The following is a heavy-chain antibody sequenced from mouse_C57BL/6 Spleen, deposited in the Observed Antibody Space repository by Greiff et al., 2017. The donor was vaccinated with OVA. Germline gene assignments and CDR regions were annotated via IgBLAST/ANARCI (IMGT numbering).Heavy chain of an antibody. CDR1: GYTFTSYW. D-gene: IGHD2-3*01. Sequence: QVQLQQSGAELVKPGASVKVSCKASGYTFTSYWMHWVKQRPGQGLEWIGRIHPSDGDTNYNQKFKGKATLTVDKSSSTAYMQLSSLTSEDSAVYYCAVFGWFQPFDYWGQGTLVTVSA. J-gene: IGHJ3*01. V-gene: IGHV1-74*01. CDR3: AVFGWFQPFDY. CDR2: IHPSDGDT.